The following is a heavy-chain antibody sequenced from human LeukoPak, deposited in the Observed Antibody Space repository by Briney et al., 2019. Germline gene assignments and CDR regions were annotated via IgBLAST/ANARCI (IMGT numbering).Heavy chain of an antibody. D-gene: IGHD3-10*01. CDR1: GFTFSSYG. CDR3: AKVRGFGELFYYYYYMDV. J-gene: IGHJ6*03. V-gene: IGHV3-23*01. Sequence: PGGSLRLSCAASGFTFSSYGMSWVRPAPGKGLEWVSAVSGSGGSTYYADSVKGRSTISRDNSKNTLYLQMTSLRAEDTAVYYCAKVRGFGELFYYYYYMDVWGKGTTVTISS. CDR2: VSGSGGST.